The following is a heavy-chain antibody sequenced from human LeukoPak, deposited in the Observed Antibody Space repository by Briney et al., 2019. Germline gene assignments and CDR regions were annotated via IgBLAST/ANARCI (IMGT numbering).Heavy chain of an antibody. Sequence: SETLSLTCTVSGGSISSGSYYWSWIRQPAGKGLEWIVRIYTSGSTNYNPSLKSRVTISVDTSKNQFSLKLSSVTAADTAVYYCARDRIAAALDYYMDVWGKGTTVTVSS. J-gene: IGHJ6*03. CDR1: GGSISSGSYY. CDR3: ARDRIAAALDYYMDV. V-gene: IGHV4-61*02. CDR2: IYTSGST. D-gene: IGHD6-13*01.